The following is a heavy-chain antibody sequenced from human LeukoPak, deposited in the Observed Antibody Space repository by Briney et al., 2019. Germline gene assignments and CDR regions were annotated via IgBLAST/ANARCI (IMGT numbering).Heavy chain of an antibody. CDR3: TRAGQLDY. Sequence: GGSPRLSCTASGFTFGDYAMSWVRQAPGKGLEWVGFIRSKAYGGTTEYAASVKGRFTISRDDSKSIAYLQMNSLKTEDTAVYYCTRAGQLDYWGQGTLVTVSS. CDR1: GFTFGDYA. CDR2: IRSKAYGGTT. J-gene: IGHJ4*02. V-gene: IGHV3-49*04.